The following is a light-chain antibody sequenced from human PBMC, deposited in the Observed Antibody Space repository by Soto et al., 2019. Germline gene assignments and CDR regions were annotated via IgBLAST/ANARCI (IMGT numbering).Light chain of an antibody. V-gene: IGKV3-20*01. CDR3: QQYGSSPPSST. Sequence: EIVLTQSPATLSSFPWDRVTLSCRASQRVSSGYLAWYQQKPGQAPRLLIYGASSRATGIPDRFSGRGSGTDFTLTISRLEPEDYAVYYCQQYGSSPPSSTFGQGTRLEIK. CDR1: QRVSSGY. CDR2: GAS. J-gene: IGKJ5*01.